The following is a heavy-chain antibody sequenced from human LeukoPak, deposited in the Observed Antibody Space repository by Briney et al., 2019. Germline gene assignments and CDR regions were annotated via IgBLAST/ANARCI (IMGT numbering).Heavy chain of an antibody. J-gene: IGHJ6*02. D-gene: IGHD3-3*01. V-gene: IGHV4-59*01. Sequence: SETLSLTCTVSSGSMSNYYWSWIRQPPGKGLEWIGCFYYSGSTNYNPSLKSRVTISVDTSKNQFSLRVSSVTAADMAIYYCARASIFGVVLGPMDVWGQGTTVTVSS. CDR1: SGSMSNYY. CDR2: FYYSGST. CDR3: ARASIFGVVLGPMDV.